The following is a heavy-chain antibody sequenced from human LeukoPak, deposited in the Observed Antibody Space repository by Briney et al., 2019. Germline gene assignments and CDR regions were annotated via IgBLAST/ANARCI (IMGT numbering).Heavy chain of an antibody. Sequence: GGSLRLSCAASGFTFSSYWVSWVRQAPGKGLEWVSYISSSGSATHYADSVEGRFTISRDNTKNSLYLQMNNLRAEDTAVYYCARRFDCWGQGTLVTVSS. CDR2: ISSSGSAT. V-gene: IGHV3-48*04. CDR1: GFTFSSYW. CDR3: ARRFDC. J-gene: IGHJ4*02.